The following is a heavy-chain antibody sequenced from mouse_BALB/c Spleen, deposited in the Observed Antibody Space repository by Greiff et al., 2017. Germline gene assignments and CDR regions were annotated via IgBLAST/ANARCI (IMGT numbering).Heavy chain of an antibody. CDR1: GFTFSSYY. CDR2: INSNGGST. V-gene: IGHV5-6-2*01. CDR3: ARRGYSYYFDY. Sequence: EVQLVESGGGLVKLGGSLKLSCAASGFTFSSYYMSWVRQTPEKRLELVAAINSNGGSTYYPDTVKGRFTISRDNAKNTLYLQMSSLKTEDTALYYCARRGYSYYFDYWGQGTTLTVSS. J-gene: IGHJ2*01.